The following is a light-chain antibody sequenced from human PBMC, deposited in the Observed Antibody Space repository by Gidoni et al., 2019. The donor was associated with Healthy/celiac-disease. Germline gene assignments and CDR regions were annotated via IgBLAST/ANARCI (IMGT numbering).Light chain of an antibody. CDR1: QSVSSY. V-gene: IGKV3-11*01. Sequence: EIVFTQSPATLSLSPGARATLSCRASQSVSSYLAWYQQKPGQAPRLLIYDASNRATGIPARFSGSGSGTDFTLTISSLEPEDFAVYYCQQRSNWPSYMYTFGQGTKLEIK. CDR2: DAS. CDR3: QQRSNWPSYMYT. J-gene: IGKJ2*01.